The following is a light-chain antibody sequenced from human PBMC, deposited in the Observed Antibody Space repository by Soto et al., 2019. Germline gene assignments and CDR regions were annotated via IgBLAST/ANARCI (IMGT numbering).Light chain of an antibody. V-gene: IGLV2-14*01. CDR2: EVS. J-gene: IGLJ2*01. CDR1: SSDIGSSNY. Sequence: QSALTQPASVSGSPGQSITISCTGTSSDIGSSNYVSWYQRHPGKAPKLMIYEVSNRPSGVSNRFSGSKSGNTASLTISGLQAEDEADYSCSSYTSSSTDVLFGGGTKVTVL. CDR3: SSYTSSSTDVL.